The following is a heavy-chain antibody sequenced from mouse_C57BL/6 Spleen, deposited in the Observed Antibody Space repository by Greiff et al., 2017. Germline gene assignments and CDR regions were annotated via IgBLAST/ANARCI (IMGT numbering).Heavy chain of an antibody. J-gene: IGHJ2*01. CDR1: GFNIKDYY. CDR2: IDPEDGET. V-gene: IGHV14-2*01. Sequence: EVQLQQSGAELVKPGASVKLSCTASGFNIKDYYMHWVKQRTEQGLEWIGRIDPEDGETKYAPKFQGKATLTADTSSNTAYLQLSSLTSEDTAVYYWAREERTLLYFDYWGQGTTLTVSS. D-gene: IGHD2-1*01. CDR3: AREERTLLYFDY.